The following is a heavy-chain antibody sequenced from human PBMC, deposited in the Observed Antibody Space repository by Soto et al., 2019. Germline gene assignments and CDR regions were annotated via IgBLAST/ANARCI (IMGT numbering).Heavy chain of an antibody. J-gene: IGHJ4*02. CDR1: GDSMSSYY. Sequence: SETLSLTCTVSGDSMSSYYWSWIRQPPGKGLEWIGYIYYSGGTTYNPSLRSRVTMSVDTSKNQFSLRLSSVTAADTAVYYCARAKSNYPTFDHWGQGSQVPVSP. D-gene: IGHD4-4*01. V-gene: IGHV4-59*01. CDR3: ARAKSNYPTFDH. CDR2: IYYSGGT.